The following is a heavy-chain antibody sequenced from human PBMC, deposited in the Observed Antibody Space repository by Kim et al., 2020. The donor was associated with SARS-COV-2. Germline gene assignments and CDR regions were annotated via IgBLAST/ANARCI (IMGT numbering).Heavy chain of an antibody. J-gene: IGHJ4*02. CDR1: GFTFSNAW. CDR2: IKSKTDGGTT. Sequence: GGSLRLSCAASGFTFSNAWMSWVRQAPGKGLEWVGRIKSKTDGGTTDYAAPVKGRFTISRDDSKNTLYLQMNSLKTEDTAVYYCTTDRYSGSHEEEFDYWGQGTLVTVSS. D-gene: IGHD1-26*01. V-gene: IGHV3-15*01. CDR3: TTDRYSGSHEEEFDY.